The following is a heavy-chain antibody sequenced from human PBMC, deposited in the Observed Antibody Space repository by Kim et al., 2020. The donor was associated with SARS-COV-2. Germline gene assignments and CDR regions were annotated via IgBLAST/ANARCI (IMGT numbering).Heavy chain of an antibody. CDR1: GFIFSNYW. CDR2: IKQDGSEK. CDR3: ARKGFPPRPNPLDY. J-gene: IGHJ4*02. V-gene: IGHV3-7*03. D-gene: IGHD2-8*01. Sequence: GGSLRLSCEASGFIFSNYWMDWVRQAPGKGLEWVANIKQDGSEKYYVDSVKGRFTISRDNAKNSLYLQMNSLRAEDTAVYYCARKGFPPRPNPLDYWGQGTLVTVSS.